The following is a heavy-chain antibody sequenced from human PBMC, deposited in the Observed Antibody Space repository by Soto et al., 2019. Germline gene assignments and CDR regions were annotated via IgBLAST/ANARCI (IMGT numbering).Heavy chain of an antibody. V-gene: IGHV3-53*01. D-gene: IGHD6-19*01. CDR2: IYSGGST. J-gene: IGHJ6*02. CDR1: GFTVSSNY. CDR3: ARDGSSGWYGGPYGMDV. Sequence: EVQLVESGGGLIQPGGSLRLSCAASGFTVSSNYMRWVRQAPGKGLEWVSVIYSGGSTYYADSVKGRFTISRDNSKNTVYLQMNSLRAEDTAVYYCARDGSSGWYGGPYGMDVWGQGTTVTVSS.